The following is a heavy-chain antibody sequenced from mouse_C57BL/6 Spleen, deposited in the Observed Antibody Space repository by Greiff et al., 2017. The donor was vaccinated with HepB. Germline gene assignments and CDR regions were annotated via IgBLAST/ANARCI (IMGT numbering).Heavy chain of an antibody. J-gene: IGHJ2*01. D-gene: IGHD2-4*01. CDR1: GYTFTSYW. CDR2: IHPSDSDT. Sequence: QVQLKQPGAELVKPGASVKVSCKASGYTFTSYWMHWVKQRPGQGLEWIGRIHPSDSDTNYNQKFKGKATLTVDKSSSTAYMQLSSLTSEDSAVYYCAMVGDYDEYYFDYWGQGTTLTVSS. V-gene: IGHV1-74*01. CDR3: AMVGDYDEYYFDY.